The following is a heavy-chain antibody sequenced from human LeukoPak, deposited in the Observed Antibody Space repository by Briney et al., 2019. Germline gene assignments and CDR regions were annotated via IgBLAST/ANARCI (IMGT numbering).Heavy chain of an antibody. CDR2: ISSTSSAI. CDR3: GRVSGSYCDSAH. Sequence: GGSLRLSCAASGFTFSSFSMNWVRQAPGKGLGWLSYISSTSSAIYYADSLKGRFTISRDNAKNSLYLQMNSLRAEDTAVYYCGRVSGSYCDSAHWGQGTLVTVSS. CDR1: GFTFSSFS. J-gene: IGHJ4*02. V-gene: IGHV3-48*04. D-gene: IGHD3-10*01.